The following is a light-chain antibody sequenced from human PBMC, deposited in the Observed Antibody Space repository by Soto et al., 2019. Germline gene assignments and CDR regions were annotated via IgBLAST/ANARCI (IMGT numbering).Light chain of an antibody. CDR1: QSVSSSY. Sequence: EIVLTQPPGTLSLSPGERATLSCRASQSVSSSYLAWYQQKPGQAPRLLIYDASIRATGIPDRFSGSGSGTDFTLTISRLEPEDFAVYYCQQYGNSPITFGQGTRLDMK. CDR3: QQYGNSPIT. CDR2: DAS. J-gene: IGKJ5*01. V-gene: IGKV3-20*01.